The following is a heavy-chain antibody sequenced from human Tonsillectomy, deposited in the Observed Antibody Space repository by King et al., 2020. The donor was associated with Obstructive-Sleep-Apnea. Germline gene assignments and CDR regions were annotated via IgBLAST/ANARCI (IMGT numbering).Heavy chain of an antibody. CDR1: GYTLTELS. V-gene: IGHV1-24*01. CDR2: FDPQHGET. CDR3: ATSLFSRAAKVLTQT. Sequence: QLQLVQSGAEVKKPGASVKVSCEVSGYTLTELSIHLVRQAPGKGLDWMGGFDPQHGETIYALKVQGRVTMTEDTSTDTPYMGLSSLRSEDTAVYYCATSLFSRAAKVLTQTWGQGTLVTVSS. D-gene: IGHD5-18*01. J-gene: IGHJ5*02.